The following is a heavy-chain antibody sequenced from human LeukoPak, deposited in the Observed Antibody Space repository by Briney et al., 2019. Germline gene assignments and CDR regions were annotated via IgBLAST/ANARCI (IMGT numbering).Heavy chain of an antibody. Sequence: SSETLSLTCTVSGASISQYYWSWIRQPAVKGLEWIGRVYPNGNTNYSPSLQSRLSLSAETSNNKISLRLTSVTAADTAVYYCAYCHVDNCYWGQGTLVTVSS. CDR3: AYCHVDNCY. CDR1: GASISQYY. D-gene: IGHD1-20*01. V-gene: IGHV4-4*07. CDR2: VYPNGNT. J-gene: IGHJ4*02.